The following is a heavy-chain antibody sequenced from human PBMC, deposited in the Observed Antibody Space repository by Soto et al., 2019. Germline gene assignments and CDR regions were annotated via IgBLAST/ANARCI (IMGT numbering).Heavy chain of an antibody. Sequence: QVQLVESGGGMVQPGRSLRLSCAASGFTFSSYGMHWVRQAPGKGLEWVAVISYDGSNKYYADSVKGRFTIARDNSKNTLYLQMNSLRAEDTAVYYCAKGDPGITGTTLIDYYYYYGMDVWGQGTTVTVSS. CDR2: ISYDGSNK. D-gene: IGHD1-7*01. V-gene: IGHV3-30*18. CDR3: AKGDPGITGTTLIDYYYYYGMDV. J-gene: IGHJ6*02. CDR1: GFTFSSYG.